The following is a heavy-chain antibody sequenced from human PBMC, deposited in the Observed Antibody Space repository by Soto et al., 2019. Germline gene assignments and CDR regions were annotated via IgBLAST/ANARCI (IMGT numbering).Heavy chain of an antibody. D-gene: IGHD1-1*01. CDR3: TRDRGTRVNDYYGMDV. J-gene: IGHJ6*02. Sequence: QVQLVESGGGVVQPGRSLRLSCAASGFTFSSYGMHWVRQAPGKGLEWVAVIWFDGSNKYYADSVEGRFTISRDNSKNTLYLQMSSLRAEDTAVYYCTRDRGTRVNDYYGMDVWGQGTAVTVSS. CDR1: GFTFSSYG. CDR2: IWFDGSNK. V-gene: IGHV3-33*01.